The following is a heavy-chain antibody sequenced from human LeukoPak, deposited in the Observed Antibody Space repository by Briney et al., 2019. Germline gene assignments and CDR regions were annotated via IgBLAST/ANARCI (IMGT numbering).Heavy chain of an antibody. V-gene: IGHV3-48*04. CDR1: GLTFSSHS. CDR2: ISSSGSTI. CDR3: AELGITMIGGV. Sequence: GGSLRLSCAVSGLTFSSHSMNWVRQAPGKGLEWVSYISSSGSTIYYADSVKGRFTISRDNAENSLYLQMNSLRAEDTAVYYCAELGITMIGGVWGKGTTVTISS. D-gene: IGHD3-10*02. J-gene: IGHJ6*04.